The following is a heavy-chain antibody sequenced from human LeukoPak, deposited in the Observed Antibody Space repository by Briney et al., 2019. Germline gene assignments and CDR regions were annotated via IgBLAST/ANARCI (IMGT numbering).Heavy chain of an antibody. CDR2: VIPIFGTA. CDR1: GGTFSSYA. D-gene: IGHD2-15*01. V-gene: IGHV1-69*05. CDR3: ASPDPYCSGGSCYLGH. J-gene: IGHJ4*02. Sequence: SVKVSCKASGGTFSSYAISWVRQAPGQGLEWMGGVIPIFGTANYAQKFQGRVTITTDESTSTAYMELSSLRSEDTAVYYCASPDPYCSGGSCYLGHWGQGTLVTASS.